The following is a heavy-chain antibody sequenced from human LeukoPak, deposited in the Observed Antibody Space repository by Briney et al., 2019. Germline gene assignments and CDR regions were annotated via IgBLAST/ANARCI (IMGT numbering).Heavy chain of an antibody. J-gene: IGHJ4*02. D-gene: IGHD3-22*01. V-gene: IGHV1-46*01. Sequence: ASVKVSCKASGYTFTSYYMHWVRQAPGQGLEWMGIINPSGGSTSYAQKFQGRVTMTRDTSTSTVYMELSSLRSEDTAVYYCAVTHYYDSSGYYSTDYWGQGTLVSVSS. CDR2: INPSGGST. CDR3: AVTHYYDSSGYYSTDY. CDR1: GYTFTSYY.